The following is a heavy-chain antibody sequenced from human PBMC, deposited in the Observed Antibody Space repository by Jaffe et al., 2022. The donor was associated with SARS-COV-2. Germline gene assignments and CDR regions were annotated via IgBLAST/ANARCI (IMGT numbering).Heavy chain of an antibody. V-gene: IGHV3-30-3*01. CDR1: GFTFSSYA. Sequence: QVQLVESGGGVVQPGRSLRLSCAASGFTFSSYAMHWVRQAPGKGLEWVAVISYDGSNKYYADSVKGRFTISRDNSKNTLYLQMNSLRAEDTAVYYCARVSFHLHVVTAIRDYYFDYWGQGTLVTVSS. D-gene: IGHD2-21*02. CDR2: ISYDGSNK. CDR3: ARVSFHLHVVTAIRDYYFDY. J-gene: IGHJ4*02.